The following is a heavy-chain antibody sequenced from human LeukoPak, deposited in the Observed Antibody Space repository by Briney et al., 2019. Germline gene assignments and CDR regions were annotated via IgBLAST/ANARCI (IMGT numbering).Heavy chain of an antibody. Sequence: GGSLRLPCAASGFTFSDYYMSWIRQAPGKGLEWISYISASGRDTYYADSVKGRFTTSRDNAKNSLYLQMNSLRAEDTAVYYCARVGLIAAAGTPDYWGQGTLVTVSS. CDR3: ARVGLIAAAGTPDY. J-gene: IGHJ4*02. V-gene: IGHV3-11*06. CDR1: GFTFSDYY. CDR2: ISASGRDT. D-gene: IGHD6-13*01.